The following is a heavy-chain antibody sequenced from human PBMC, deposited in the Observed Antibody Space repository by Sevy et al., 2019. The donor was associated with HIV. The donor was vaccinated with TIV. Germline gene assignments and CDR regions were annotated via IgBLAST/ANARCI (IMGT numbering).Heavy chain of an antibody. CDR3: AKGNSGSFDY. D-gene: IGHD3-22*01. CDR1: GFSLSTYW. J-gene: IGHJ4*02. V-gene: IGHV3-7*01. Sequence: GGSLRLSCPASGFSLSTYWMHWVRQAPGKGLEWVANIKQDESEKYYVASVKGRFTISRDNAKNSVYLEMNSLRPEDTAIYYCAKGNSGSFDYWGQGTLVTVSS. CDR2: IKQDESEK.